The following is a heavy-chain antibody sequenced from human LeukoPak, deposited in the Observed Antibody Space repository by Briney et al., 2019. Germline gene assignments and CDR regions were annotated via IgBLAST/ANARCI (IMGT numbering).Heavy chain of an antibody. CDR2: IYYSGST. J-gene: IGHJ4*02. CDR1: ARSISSYY. CDR3: ARDRAYFDY. V-gene: IGHV4-59*01. Sequence: SETLSLTCTVSARSISSYYWSWIRQPPRKGLEWIGYIYYSGSTNYNPSLKSRVTISVDTSKNQFSLKLSPVTAADTAVYYCARDRAYFDYWGQGTLVTVSS.